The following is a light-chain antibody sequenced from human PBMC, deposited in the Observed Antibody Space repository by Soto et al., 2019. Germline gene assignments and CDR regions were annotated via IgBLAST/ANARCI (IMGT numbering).Light chain of an antibody. J-gene: IGLJ1*01. Sequence: SYELTQTPSVSVSPGQTARITCSGDELSKQYVYWYQQKPGQAPVLVIYKDSERASGIPERFSASSSGTTVTLTTSGVRAEDEADYYCQSSDDTGNYYLFGTGTKVTVL. V-gene: IGLV3-25*02. CDR3: QSSDDTGNYYL. CDR2: KDS. CDR1: ELSKQY.